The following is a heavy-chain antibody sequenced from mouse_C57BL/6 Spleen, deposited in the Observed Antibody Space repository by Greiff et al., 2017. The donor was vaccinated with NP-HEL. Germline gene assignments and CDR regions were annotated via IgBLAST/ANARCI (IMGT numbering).Heavy chain of an antibody. J-gene: IGHJ3*01. Sequence: VQLQQPGAELVKPGASVKLSCKASGYTFTSYWMHWVKQRPGQGLEWIGMIHPNSGSTNYNEKFKSKATLTVDKSSSTAYMQLSSLTSEDSAVYYCARSVTTVVGRAWFAYWGQGTLVTVSA. CDR2: IHPNSGST. CDR1: GYTFTSYW. CDR3: ARSVTTVVGRAWFAY. V-gene: IGHV1-64*01. D-gene: IGHD1-1*01.